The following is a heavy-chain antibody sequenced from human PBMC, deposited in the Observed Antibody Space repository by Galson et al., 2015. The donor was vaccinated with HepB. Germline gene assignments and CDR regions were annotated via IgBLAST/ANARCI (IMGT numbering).Heavy chain of an antibody. CDR1: GFTFSTYA. J-gene: IGHJ4*02. V-gene: IGHV3-64*01. Sequence: SLRLSCAASGFTFSTYAMHWVRQAPGKGLEYVSAISTNGGSTYYANSVKGRFTISRDNPKNTLYLHMDSLRAEDMAVYYCARADYILPHSDWLSAAFEYWGQGTLVTVSS. CDR2: ISTNGGST. D-gene: IGHD3-9*01. CDR3: ARADYILPHSDWLSAAFEY.